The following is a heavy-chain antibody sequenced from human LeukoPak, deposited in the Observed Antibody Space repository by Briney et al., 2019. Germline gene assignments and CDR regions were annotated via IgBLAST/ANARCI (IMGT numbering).Heavy chain of an antibody. CDR2: IRYDGNDK. Sequence: PGGSLRLSCAASGFSFSSYGMHWVRQAPGKGLEWVAFIRYDGNDKHFADSVKGRFSVSRDNSKNTLYLQMSTLRAEDTAVYYCAKPFPYSGSFFVDYWGQGTLVTVS. CDR1: GFSFSSYG. D-gene: IGHD1-26*01. CDR3: AKPFPYSGSFFVDY. J-gene: IGHJ4*02. V-gene: IGHV3-30*02.